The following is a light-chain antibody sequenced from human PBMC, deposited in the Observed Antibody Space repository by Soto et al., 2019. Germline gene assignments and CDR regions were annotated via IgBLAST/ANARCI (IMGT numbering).Light chain of an antibody. CDR2: RAS. CDR3: LQYHNLWA. J-gene: IGKJ1*01. CDR1: QNIYYN. V-gene: IGKV3-15*01. Sequence: ILMTQSPATVSVSPGESATLSCRASQNIYYNVAWYQQRPGQAPRLLIYRASTRAPGVPARFSDSGSGTEFTLTISSLQPEDFTVYSCLQYHNLWAFGQGTKVEI.